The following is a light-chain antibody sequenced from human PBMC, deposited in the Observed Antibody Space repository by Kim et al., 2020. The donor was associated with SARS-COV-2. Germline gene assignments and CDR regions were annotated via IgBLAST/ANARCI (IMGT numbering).Light chain of an antibody. CDR3: NSRDSSGNSYF. Sequence: ALGQTVRITCRGDSLRTDYATWYQQKPGQAPVLVIYDETNRPSGIPDRFSASSSGNTASLTITGAQAEDEADYYCNSRDSSGNSYFFGTGTKVTVL. V-gene: IGLV3-19*01. J-gene: IGLJ1*01. CDR1: SLRTDY. CDR2: DET.